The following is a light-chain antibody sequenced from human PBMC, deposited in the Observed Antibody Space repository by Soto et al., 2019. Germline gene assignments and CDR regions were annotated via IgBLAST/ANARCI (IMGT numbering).Light chain of an antibody. CDR3: QQYSTWPRGT. V-gene: IGKV3-15*01. Sequence: DILMTQSPATLSVSPGERATLSCRASQSVSSSLAWYQQKPGQPPRLLIYGVSTRATGIPARFSGSGSGTEFVLTISSLQSEDFAMYYCQQYSTWPRGTFGQGTKVDIK. CDR2: GVS. CDR1: QSVSSS. J-gene: IGKJ1*01.